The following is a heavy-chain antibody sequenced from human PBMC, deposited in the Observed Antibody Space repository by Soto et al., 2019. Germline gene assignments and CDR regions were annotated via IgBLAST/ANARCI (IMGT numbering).Heavy chain of an antibody. CDR2: ISYDGSNK. D-gene: IGHD6-13*01. CDR1: GFTFSSYG. Sequence: QVQLVESGGGVVQPGRSLRLSCAASGFTFSSYGMHWVRQAPGKGLEWVAVISYDGSNKYYADSVKGRFTISRDNSKNTLYLQMNSLRAEDTAVYYCAATPGPIAAAALLDYWGQGTLVTVSS. V-gene: IGHV3-30*03. CDR3: AATPGPIAAAALLDY. J-gene: IGHJ4*02.